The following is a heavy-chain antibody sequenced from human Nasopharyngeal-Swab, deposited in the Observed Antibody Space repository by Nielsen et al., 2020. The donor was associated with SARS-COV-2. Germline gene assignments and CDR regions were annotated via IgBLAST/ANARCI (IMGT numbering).Heavy chain of an antibody. V-gene: IGHV3-48*01. CDR2: TSSSSSTI. CDR1: GFTFSSYS. Sequence: GESLKISCAASGFTFSSYSMNWVRQAPGKGLEWVSYTSSSSSTIYYADSVKGRFTISRDNAKNSLYLQMNSLRAEDTAVYYCARGGADCSSTSCYVSYYYYYMDVWGKGTTVTVSS. CDR3: ARGGADCSSTSCYVSYYYYYMDV. J-gene: IGHJ6*03. D-gene: IGHD2-2*01.